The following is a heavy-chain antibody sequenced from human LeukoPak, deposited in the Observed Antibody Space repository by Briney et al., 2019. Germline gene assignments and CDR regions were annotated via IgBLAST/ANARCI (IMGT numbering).Heavy chain of an antibody. CDR1: GFTFSSYA. V-gene: IGHV3-23*01. D-gene: IGHD3-22*01. Sequence: GGSLRLSCAASGFTFSSYAMSWVRQAPGKGLEWVSAISGSGGSTYYADSVKGRFTISRDNSKNTLYLQMNSLRAEDTAVYYCVRDRGAYFYDTGYWGQGTLVTVSS. CDR2: ISGSGGST. CDR3: VRDRGAYFYDTGY. J-gene: IGHJ4*02.